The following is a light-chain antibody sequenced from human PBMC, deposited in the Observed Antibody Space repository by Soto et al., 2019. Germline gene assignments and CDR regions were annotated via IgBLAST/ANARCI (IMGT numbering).Light chain of an antibody. V-gene: IGKV1-39*01. Sequence: DIQMTQAPSSLSASVGDRVTITCRASQSITTSLSWHQQKPGKAPKVLIYGASKLQGGVPSRFRGSGSGTDFTVTISSLQPEDFAAYYCQQSSSTPFTFGPGTRVDV. CDR1: QSITTS. CDR3: QQSSSTPFT. CDR2: GAS. J-gene: IGKJ3*01.